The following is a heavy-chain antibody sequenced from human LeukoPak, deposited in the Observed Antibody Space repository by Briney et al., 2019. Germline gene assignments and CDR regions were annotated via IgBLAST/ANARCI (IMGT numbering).Heavy chain of an antibody. CDR3: ARDGTIAAAGAHFDY. V-gene: IGHV1-69*01. CDR2: IIPIFGTA. Sequence: SVKVSCKASGGTFSSYAISWVRQAPGQGLEWMGGIIPIFGTANYAQKFQGRVTITADESTSTAYMELSSLRFEDTAVYYCARDGTIAAAGAHFDYWGQGTLVTVSS. CDR1: GGTFSSYA. J-gene: IGHJ4*02. D-gene: IGHD6-13*01.